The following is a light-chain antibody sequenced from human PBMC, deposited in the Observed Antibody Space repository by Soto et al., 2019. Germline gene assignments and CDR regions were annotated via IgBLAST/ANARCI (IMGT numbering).Light chain of an antibody. Sequence: DIQMTQSPSSLSASVGDRVTITCLASQSIRTYLNWYQQKPGKAPKLLICAVSNLESGVPSRFSGSGSGTYFTLTISSLQPEDFATYFCQQTSDMPVTFGQGTRLEIK. J-gene: IGKJ5*01. CDR3: QQTSDMPVT. CDR2: AVS. V-gene: IGKV1-39*01. CDR1: QSIRTY.